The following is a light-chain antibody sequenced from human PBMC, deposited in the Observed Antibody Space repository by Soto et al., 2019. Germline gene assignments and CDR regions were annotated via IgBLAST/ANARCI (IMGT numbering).Light chain of an antibody. CDR3: QQCGTRPPIT. CDR1: QSVSSC. Sequence: EIVLTQSPATVSLSPGERVTLSCRASQSVSSCLAWYQQKPGQAPRLLIYDTSIRAAAIPARFSGGGSGTDFTLPISSLEPEDFAVYFCQQCGTRPPITFGQGTRLEIK. V-gene: IGKV3-11*01. J-gene: IGKJ5*01. CDR2: DTS.